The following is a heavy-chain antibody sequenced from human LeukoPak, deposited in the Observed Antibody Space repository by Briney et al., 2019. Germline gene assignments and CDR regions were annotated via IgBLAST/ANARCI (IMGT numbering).Heavy chain of an antibody. CDR2: IYYSGST. CDR3: TRGAYYFDY. CDR1: GDSVSSGSYY. J-gene: IGHJ4*02. Sequence: PSETLSLTCTVSGDSVSSGSYYWSWIRQPPGKGLEWIGYIYYSGSTNYNPSLKSRVTISVDTSKNQFSLRLSSVTAADTAVYYCTRGAYYFDYWGQGTLVTVSS. V-gene: IGHV4-61*01.